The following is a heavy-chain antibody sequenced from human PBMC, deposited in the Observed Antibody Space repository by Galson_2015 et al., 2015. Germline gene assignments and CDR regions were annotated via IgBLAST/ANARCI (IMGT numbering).Heavy chain of an antibody. Sequence: SLRLSCAASGFTFSGSAMHWVRQASGKGLEWVGRIRSKANSYATAYAASVKGRFTISRDDSKNTAYLQMNSLKTEDTAVYYCKFPGRFRESEDAFDIWGQGTMVTVSS. CDR1: GFTFSGSA. D-gene: IGHD3-10*01. J-gene: IGHJ3*02. CDR2: IRSKANSYAT. V-gene: IGHV3-73*01. CDR3: KFPGRFRESEDAFDI.